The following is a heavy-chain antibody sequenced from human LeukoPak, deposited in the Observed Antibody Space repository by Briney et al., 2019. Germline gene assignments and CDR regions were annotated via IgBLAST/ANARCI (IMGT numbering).Heavy chain of an antibody. D-gene: IGHD3-10*01. Sequence: PSETLSLTCSVSGGSMSNYYWSWIRQPPGKGLEWIGEINHSGSTNYNPSLKSRVTISVDTSKNQFSLELSSVTAADTAVYYCARFYGSGSYGYNWFDPWGQGTLVTVSS. V-gene: IGHV4-34*01. CDR2: INHSGST. CDR3: ARFYGSGSYGYNWFDP. J-gene: IGHJ5*02. CDR1: GGSMSNYY.